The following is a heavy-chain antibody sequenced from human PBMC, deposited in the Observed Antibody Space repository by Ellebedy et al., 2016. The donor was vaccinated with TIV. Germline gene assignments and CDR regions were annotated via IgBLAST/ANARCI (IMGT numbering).Heavy chain of an antibody. J-gene: IGHJ6*02. V-gene: IGHV3-74*01. CDR2: MKGDGSSV. CDR3: ARRSWACSGPMDV. D-gene: IGHD6-19*01. Sequence: GESLKISCAASGFTFSSYWMYWVRQAPGKGLEWVSRMKGDGSSVTYADSVKGRFTISSDNAKNTLYLQMNSLRAEDTAVYYCARRSWACSGPMDVWGQGATVTVSS. CDR1: GFTFSSYW.